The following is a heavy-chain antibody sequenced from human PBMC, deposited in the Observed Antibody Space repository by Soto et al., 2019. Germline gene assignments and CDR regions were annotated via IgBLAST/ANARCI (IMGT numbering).Heavy chain of an antibody. CDR2: IYHSGST. Sequence: SETLSLTCTVSGGSICSHYWSWIRQPPGKGLEWIGYIYHSGSTNYNPSLKSRVTISVDRSKNQFSLKLSSVTAADTAVYYCARGPPFLPWGQGTLVTVSS. D-gene: IGHD3-3*02. CDR3: ARGPPFLP. J-gene: IGHJ5*02. V-gene: IGHV4-59*11. CDR1: GGSICSHY.